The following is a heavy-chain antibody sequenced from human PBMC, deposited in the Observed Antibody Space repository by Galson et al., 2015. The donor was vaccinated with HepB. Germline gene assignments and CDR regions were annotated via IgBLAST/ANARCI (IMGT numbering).Heavy chain of an antibody. Sequence: SVKVSCKAPGGTFSIYGISWVRQAPGQGLEWMGRIIPMLDTTDYAQRFQDRVTITADKSTDTAYMELSSLTSEDTGVFYCARDNGFSGLDYWGQGALVTVSS. CDR2: IIPMLDTT. J-gene: IGHJ4*02. CDR3: ARDNGFSGLDY. CDR1: GGTFSIYG. D-gene: IGHD1-26*01. V-gene: IGHV1-69*04.